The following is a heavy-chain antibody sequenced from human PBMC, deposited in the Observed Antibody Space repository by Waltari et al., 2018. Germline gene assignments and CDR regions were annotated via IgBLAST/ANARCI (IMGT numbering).Heavy chain of an antibody. CDR3: ARGRSGGRRREAFDI. CDR1: GGSFSGYY. J-gene: IGHJ3*02. CDR2: INHSGST. Sequence: QVQLQQWGAGLLKPSETLSLTCAVYGGSFSGYYCSWIRQPPGKGLEWIGEINHSGSTNYNPSLKSRVTISVDTSKNQFSLKLSSVTAADTAVYYCARGRSGGRRREAFDIWGQGTMVTVSS. D-gene: IGHD3-3*01. V-gene: IGHV4-34*01.